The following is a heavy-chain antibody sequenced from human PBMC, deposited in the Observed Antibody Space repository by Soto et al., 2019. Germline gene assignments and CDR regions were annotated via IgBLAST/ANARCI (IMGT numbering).Heavy chain of an antibody. J-gene: IGHJ6*02. CDR1: GGTFSSYA. Sequence: GASVKVSCKASGGTFSSYAISWVRQAPGQGLEWMGGIIPIFGTANYAQKFQGRVTITADESTSTAYMELSSLRSEDTAVYYCARVILEWLPRRYYGMDVWGQGTTVTVSS. V-gene: IGHV1-69*13. D-gene: IGHD3-3*01. CDR3: ARVILEWLPRRYYGMDV. CDR2: IIPIFGTA.